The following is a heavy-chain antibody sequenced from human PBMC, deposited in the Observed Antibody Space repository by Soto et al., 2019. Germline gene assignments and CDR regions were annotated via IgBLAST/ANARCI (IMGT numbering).Heavy chain of an antibody. D-gene: IGHD6-6*01. CDR2: IYYDGNT. Sequence: SETLSLTCTVSGGSISSGRYYWGWIRQPPGKGLECIGNIYYDGNTYYNPSLKSRVTISVDTSKNQFSLKLSSVTAADTAVYYCARSSIAPRLFMYPFDYWGQGTLVTVSS. V-gene: IGHV4-39*01. CDR3: ARSSIAPRLFMYPFDY. J-gene: IGHJ4*02. CDR1: GGSISSGRYY.